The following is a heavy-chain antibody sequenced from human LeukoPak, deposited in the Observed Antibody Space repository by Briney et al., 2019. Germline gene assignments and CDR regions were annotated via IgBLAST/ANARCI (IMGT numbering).Heavy chain of an antibody. CDR3: ARWVATPRGYFDY. V-gene: IGHV4-61*02. CDR2: IYTSGST. J-gene: IGHJ4*02. D-gene: IGHD5-12*01. Sequence: SETLSLTCTVSGGSISSGSYYWSWIRQPAGKGLEWIGRIYTSGSTNYNPSLKSRVTISVDTSKNQFSLKLNSVTAADTAVYYCARWVATPRGYFDYWGQGTLVTVSS. CDR1: GGSISSGSYY.